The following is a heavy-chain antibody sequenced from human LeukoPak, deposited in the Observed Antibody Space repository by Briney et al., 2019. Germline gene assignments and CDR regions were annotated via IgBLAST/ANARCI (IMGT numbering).Heavy chain of an antibody. V-gene: IGHV3-48*01. CDR2: ISSSSSSI. Sequence: PGGSLRLSCAASGFTFRSKCMNWVRQAPGKGLEWVAYISSSSSSIYYADSVQGRFTISRDNAKNSLYLQMNSLRAEDTAVSYCARGSGSYSSTLLGFDPWGQGTLVTVSS. J-gene: IGHJ5*02. CDR1: GFTFRSKC. D-gene: IGHD1-26*01. CDR3: ARGSGSYSSTLLGFDP.